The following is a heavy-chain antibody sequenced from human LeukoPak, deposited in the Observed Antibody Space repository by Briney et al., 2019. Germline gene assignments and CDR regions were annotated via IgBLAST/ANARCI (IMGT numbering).Heavy chain of an antibody. Sequence: GGSLRLSCAASGFTFSSYGMHWVRQAPGKGLEWVAVISYDGSNKYYADYVKGRFTISRDNSKNTLYLQMNSLRAEDTAVYYCAKALYEYSSSSDAFDIWGQGTMVTVSS. CDR1: GFTFSSYG. CDR2: ISYDGSNK. D-gene: IGHD6-6*01. J-gene: IGHJ3*02. V-gene: IGHV3-30*18. CDR3: AKALYEYSSSSDAFDI.